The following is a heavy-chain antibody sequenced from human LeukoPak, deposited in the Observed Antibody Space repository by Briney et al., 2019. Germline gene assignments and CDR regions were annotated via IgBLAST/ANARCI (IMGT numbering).Heavy chain of an antibody. CDR2: SKSKTDGGTT. CDR1: GFTFSNAW. CDR3: TTVGVLVPAASFDY. D-gene: IGHD2-2*01. Sequence: GGSLRLSCAASGFTFSNAWMSWVRQAPGKGLEWVGRSKSKTDGGTTDYAAPVKGRVTISRDDSKNTLHLQMSSLKTEDTAVYYCTTVGVLVPAASFDYWGQGTLVSVSS. V-gene: IGHV3-15*01. J-gene: IGHJ4*02.